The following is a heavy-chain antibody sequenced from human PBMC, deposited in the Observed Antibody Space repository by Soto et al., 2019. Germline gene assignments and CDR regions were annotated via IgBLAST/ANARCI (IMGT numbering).Heavy chain of an antibody. Sequence: ASVKVSCKASGGIFSSYVISWVRQAPGQGLEWMGGIIPIFGTANYAQKFQGRVTITADESTSTAYMELSSLRSEDTAVYYCAREEGCSGGSCYFSDLTFDYWGQGTLVTVSS. J-gene: IGHJ4*02. CDR1: GGIFSSYV. D-gene: IGHD2-15*01. V-gene: IGHV1-69*13. CDR3: AREEGCSGGSCYFSDLTFDY. CDR2: IIPIFGTA.